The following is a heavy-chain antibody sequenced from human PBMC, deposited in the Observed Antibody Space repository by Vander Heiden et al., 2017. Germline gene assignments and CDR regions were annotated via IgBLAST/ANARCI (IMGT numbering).Heavy chain of an antibody. CDR2: ISSSSSTI. V-gene: IGHV3-48*02. D-gene: IGHD3-22*01. CDR3: ARDFYDSSGYYFY. CDR1: GFTFGSYS. Sequence: EVQLVESGGGLVQPGGSLRLSCAASGFTFGSYSMNWVREAPGKGLEWVSYISSSSSTISYADSVKGRFTISRDNAKNSLYLQMNSLRDEDTAVYYCARDFYDSSGYYFYWGQGTLVTVSS. J-gene: IGHJ4*02.